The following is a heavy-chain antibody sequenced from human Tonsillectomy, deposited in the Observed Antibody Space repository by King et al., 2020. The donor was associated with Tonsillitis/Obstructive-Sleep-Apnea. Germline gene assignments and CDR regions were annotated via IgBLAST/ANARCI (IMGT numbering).Heavy chain of an antibody. D-gene: IGHD3-22*01. J-gene: IGHJ4*02. CDR3: ARTPLYDSGSYYRYFDS. CDR2: IKQDGSEK. CDR1: GFTFSSYW. V-gene: IGHV3-7*03. Sequence: EVQLVESGGGLVQPGGSLRLSCAASGFTFSSYWLTWVRQAPGKGLEWVANIKQDGSEKDYVDSVKGRFTISRDNAKNSLYLQMNSLRAEDTAVYYCARTPLYDSGSYYRYFDSWGQGTLVTVSS.